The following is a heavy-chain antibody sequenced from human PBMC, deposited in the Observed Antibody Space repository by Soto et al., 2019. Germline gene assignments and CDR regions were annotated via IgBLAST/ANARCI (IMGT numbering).Heavy chain of an antibody. CDR1: GDSVSSNSAA. CDR2: TYYRSKWYN. CDR3: ARLRPYHFWSGPYYYGMDV. J-gene: IGHJ6*02. V-gene: IGHV6-1*01. D-gene: IGHD3-3*01. Sequence: SQTLSLTCAISGDSVSSNSAAWNWIRQSPSRGLEWLGRTYYRSKWYNDYAVSVKSRITINPDTSKNQFSLQLNSVTPEDTAVYYCARLRPYHFWSGPYYYGMDVWGQGTTVTVSS.